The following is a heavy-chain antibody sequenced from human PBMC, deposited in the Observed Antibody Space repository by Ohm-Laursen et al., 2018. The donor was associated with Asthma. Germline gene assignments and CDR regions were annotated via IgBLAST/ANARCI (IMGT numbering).Heavy chain of an antibody. D-gene: IGHD2-21*01. J-gene: IGHJ1*01. CDR1: GFTFSSYA. CDR2: ISGSGGST. CDR3: AKSQAYCGGDCYPEYFQH. V-gene: IGHV3-23*01. Sequence: SLRLSCTASGFTFSSYAMSWVRQAPGKGLERVSAISGSGGSTYYADSVKGRFTISRDNSKNTLYLQMNSLRAEDTAVYYCAKSQAYCGGDCYPEYFQHWGQGTLVTVSS.